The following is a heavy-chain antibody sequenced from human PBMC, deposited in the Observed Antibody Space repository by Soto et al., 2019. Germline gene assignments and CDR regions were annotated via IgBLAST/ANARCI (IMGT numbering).Heavy chain of an antibody. CDR3: ANYYDSSGYPHGFFQH. Sequence: EVQLLESGGGLVQPGGFLRLSCAASGLTFSNYAMSWVRQAPGKGLEWVSSIGGRGDNTYYAESVEGRFTISRDISKNALYLHMNSLRVDDTAIYYCANYYDSSGYPHGFFQHWCQGTLVTVSS. CDR2: IGGRGDNT. CDR1: GLTFSNYA. J-gene: IGHJ1*01. V-gene: IGHV3-23*01. D-gene: IGHD3-22*01.